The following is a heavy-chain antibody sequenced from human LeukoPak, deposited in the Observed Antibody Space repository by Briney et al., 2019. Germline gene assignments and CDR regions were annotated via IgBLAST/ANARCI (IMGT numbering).Heavy chain of an antibody. CDR3: AKQSGGSGTYYYY. CDR2: IGGSGGST. CDR1: GFTFSSYA. J-gene: IGHJ4*02. V-gene: IGHV3-23*01. Sequence: GGSLRLSCAASGFTFSSYAMTWVRQAPGKGLEWVSAIGGSGGSTYYADSVKGRFTTSGDNSKNTLYLQMNSLRAEDTAVYYCAKQSGGSGTYYYYWGQGTLVTVSS. D-gene: IGHD3-10*01.